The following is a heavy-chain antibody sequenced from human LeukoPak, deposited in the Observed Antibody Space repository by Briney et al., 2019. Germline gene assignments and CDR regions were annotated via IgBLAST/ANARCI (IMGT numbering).Heavy chain of an antibody. CDR3: ARVTSGWFYY. CDR2: IKEDGSEK. Sequence: GGSLRLSCVASGFTFSSCWMSWVRQAPGKGLEWVANIKEDGSEKSYVDSVQGRFTISRDNAKNSLFLQINSLRAEDTAVYYCARVTSGWFYYWGQGTLVTVSS. D-gene: IGHD6-19*01. J-gene: IGHJ4*02. CDR1: GFTFSSCW. V-gene: IGHV3-7*01.